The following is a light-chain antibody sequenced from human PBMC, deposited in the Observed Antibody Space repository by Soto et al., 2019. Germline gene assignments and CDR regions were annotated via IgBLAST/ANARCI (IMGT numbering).Light chain of an antibody. CDR3: GADHGSGSNPMWV. V-gene: IGLV9-49*01. J-gene: IGLJ2*01. Sequence: QSALTQPPSASASLGASVTLTCTLTSGYSNYKVDWYQQRPGKGPRFVMRVGSGGIVGSKGDGIPDRFSVLGSGLNRYLTIKNIQEEDESDYHCGADHGSGSNPMWVFGGGTKLTVL. CDR1: SGYSNYK. CDR2: VGSGGIVG.